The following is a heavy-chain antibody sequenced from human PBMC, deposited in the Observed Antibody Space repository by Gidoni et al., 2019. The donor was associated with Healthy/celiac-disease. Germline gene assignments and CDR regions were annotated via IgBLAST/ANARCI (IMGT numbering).Heavy chain of an antibody. D-gene: IGHD4-17*01. CDR1: GGSISSGGYY. J-gene: IGHJ5*02. Sequence: QLQLQASGPGLVKPSQTLSLTCTVSGGSISSGGYYWSWIRQHPVKCLEWIGYIYYSGSTYYNPSLKSRVTISVYTCKNQCSLKLSSVTAADTAVYYCARDNGDNWFDPWGQGTLVTVSS. CDR3: ARDNGDNWFDP. V-gene: IGHV4-31*03. CDR2: IYYSGST.